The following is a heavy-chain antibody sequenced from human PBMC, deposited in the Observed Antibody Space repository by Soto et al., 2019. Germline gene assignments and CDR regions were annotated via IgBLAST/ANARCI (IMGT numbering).Heavy chain of an antibody. D-gene: IGHD3-22*01. Sequence: QLQLQESGSGLVKPSQTLSLTCAVSGDSISSGGYSWNWIRQPPGKGLEWIGYIYHSGGTDYNPSLXSXVTITVDSSNNQFSLKLSSVTAADTAVYYCARDSRSGYYLEYWGQGTLVTVSS. CDR3: ARDSRSGYYLEY. V-gene: IGHV4-30-2*01. J-gene: IGHJ4*02. CDR1: GDSISSGGYS. CDR2: IYHSGGT.